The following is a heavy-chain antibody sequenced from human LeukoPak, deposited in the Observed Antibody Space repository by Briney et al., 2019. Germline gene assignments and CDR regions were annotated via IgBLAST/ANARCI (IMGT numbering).Heavy chain of an antibody. D-gene: IGHD1-26*01. CDR3: ARDPHPLPGELLFPNYFDY. CDR2: IRYDGNSK. J-gene: IGHJ4*02. V-gene: IGHV3-30*02. Sequence: GGSLRLSCAASGFTFSSYGMHWVRQAPGKGLEWVAFIRYDGNSKNHADSVKGRFTISRDDFKNTLYLQMSSLRAEDTAIYYCARDPHPLPGELLFPNYFDYWGQGTLVTVSS. CDR1: GFTFSSYG.